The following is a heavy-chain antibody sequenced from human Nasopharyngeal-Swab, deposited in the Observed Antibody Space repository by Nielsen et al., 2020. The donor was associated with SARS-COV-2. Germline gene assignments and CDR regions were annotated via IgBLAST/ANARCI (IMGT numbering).Heavy chain of an antibody. CDR3: ARGGGLDIVVVPAGYYYYMDV. V-gene: IGHV3-7*01. D-gene: IGHD2-2*01. J-gene: IGHJ6*03. CDR1: GFTFSSYW. Sequence: GGSLRLSCAASGFTFSSYWMSWVRQAPGKGLEWVANIKQDGSEKYYVDSVKGRFTISRDNAKNSLYLQMNSLRAEDTAVYYCARGGGLDIVVVPAGYYYYMDVWGKGTTVTVSS. CDR2: IKQDGSEK.